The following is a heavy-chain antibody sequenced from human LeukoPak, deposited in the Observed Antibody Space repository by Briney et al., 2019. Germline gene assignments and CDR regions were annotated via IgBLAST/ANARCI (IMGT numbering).Heavy chain of an antibody. CDR2: ISSSSSTI. CDR3: ASPRYNGY. Sequence: GGSLRLSCAASGFTFSSYSMNWVRQAPGKGLEWVSYISSSSSTIYYADSVKGRFAISRDNAKNSLYLQMNSLRAEDTAVYYCASPRYNGYWGQGTLVTVSS. V-gene: IGHV3-48*01. J-gene: IGHJ4*02. D-gene: IGHD1-14*01. CDR1: GFTFSSYS.